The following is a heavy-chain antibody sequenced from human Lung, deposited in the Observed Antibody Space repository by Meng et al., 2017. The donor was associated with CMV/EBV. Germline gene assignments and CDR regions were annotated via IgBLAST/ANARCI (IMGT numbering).Heavy chain of an antibody. CDR2: IPHRGSS. CDR1: GDSITNHNW. V-gene: IGHV4-4*02. J-gene: IGHJ1*01. Sequence: QGQLRESGPALVKPSETLSLTFAVSGDSITNHNWWAWVRQPPGKGLEWIGEIPHRGSSAYNPSLKSRVSMSIDKSKNQFSLKLTSVTAADTAVYHCLRRSGGSVWGQGTLVTVSS. CDR3: LRRSGGSV. D-gene: IGHD3-10*01.